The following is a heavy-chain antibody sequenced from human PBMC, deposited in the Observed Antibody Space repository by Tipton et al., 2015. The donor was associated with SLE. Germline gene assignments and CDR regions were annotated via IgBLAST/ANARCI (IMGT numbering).Heavy chain of an antibody. Sequence: TLSLTCTVSGGSISTCGYYWSCIRQRPGKGLEWIGYIYYSGSTYYNPSLKSRVTISVYTSKNQFSLKLSSVTAADTAMYYCARGSPLVPGLIDYWGQGTLVTVSS. CDR3: ARGSPLVPGLIDY. CDR1: GGSISTCGYY. J-gene: IGHJ4*02. D-gene: IGHD2-2*01. V-gene: IGHV4-31*03. CDR2: IYYSGST.